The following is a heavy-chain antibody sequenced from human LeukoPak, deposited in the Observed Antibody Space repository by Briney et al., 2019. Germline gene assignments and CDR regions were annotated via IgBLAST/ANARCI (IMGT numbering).Heavy chain of an antibody. CDR1: GFTFSTYA. CDR2: LTGGGGGT. D-gene: IGHD1-14*01. CDR3: AKDKGAVTGTFDY. Sequence: PGGSLRLSCAASGFTFSTYAMSWVRQAPGKGLEWVSGLTGGGGGTSYADSVKGRFTISGDNSKNTLYLQMNSLSAEDTAVYYCAKDKGAVTGTFDYWGQGTLVTVSS. V-gene: IGHV3-23*01. J-gene: IGHJ4*02.